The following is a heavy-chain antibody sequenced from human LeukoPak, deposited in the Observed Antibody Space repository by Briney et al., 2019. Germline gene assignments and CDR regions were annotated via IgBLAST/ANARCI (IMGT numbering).Heavy chain of an antibody. CDR1: GYTFTGYS. J-gene: IGHJ4*02. D-gene: IGHD3-16*01. CDR2: INPNSGGT. CDR3: ARMFGPDAGFDY. Sequence: GASVKVSCKASGYTFTGYSMQWVRQAPGQGLEWLGQINPNSGGTNYAQNFQGRVTMTRDTSVSTAYMELSRLRSDDTAVYYCARMFGPDAGFDYWGQGTLVPVSS. V-gene: IGHV1-2*06.